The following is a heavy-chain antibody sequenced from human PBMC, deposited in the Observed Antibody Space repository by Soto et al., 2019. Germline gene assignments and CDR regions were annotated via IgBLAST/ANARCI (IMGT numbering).Heavy chain of an antibody. J-gene: IGHJ4*02. D-gene: IGHD6-19*01. CDR2: IYSGGST. Sequence: EVQLVETGGGLIQPGGSLRLSCAASGFTVSSNYMGWVRQAPVKGLEWVSVIYSGGSTYYADSVKGRFTISRDNSKNTLYLQMNSLRAEDTAVYYCARAPGGYSSGWYFDYWGQGTLVTVSS. V-gene: IGHV3-53*02. CDR1: GFTVSSNY. CDR3: ARAPGGYSSGWYFDY.